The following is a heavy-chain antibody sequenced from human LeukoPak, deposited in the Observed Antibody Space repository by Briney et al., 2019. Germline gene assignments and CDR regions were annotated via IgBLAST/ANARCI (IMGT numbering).Heavy chain of an antibody. CDR3: AKGDSSGYGMYDY. V-gene: IGHV3-23*01. CDR1: GFTLSSYA. J-gene: IGHJ4*02. CDR2: IGNSGDST. Sequence: PGGSLRLPCAASGFTLSSYAMSWVRQAPGKGPEWVSAIGNSGDSTWYADSVKGRFTISRDNSKNTLYLQVNSLRAEDTAVYYCAKGDSSGYGMYDYWGQGTLVTVSS. D-gene: IGHD3-22*01.